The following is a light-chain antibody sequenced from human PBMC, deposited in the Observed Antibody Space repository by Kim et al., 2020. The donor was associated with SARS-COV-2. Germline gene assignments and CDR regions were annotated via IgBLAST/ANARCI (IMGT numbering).Light chain of an antibody. J-gene: IGKJ1*01. CDR2: AAS. CDR1: QTVSSSS. V-gene: IGKV3-20*01. CDR3: QQYGSSPET. Sequence: SPGQRATLSCRASQTVSSSSLAWYQQKPGQPPRLLIYAASSRATDVPDRFSGSGSGTDFTLTISRLEPEDFTVYYCQQYGSSPETFGQGTKVDIK.